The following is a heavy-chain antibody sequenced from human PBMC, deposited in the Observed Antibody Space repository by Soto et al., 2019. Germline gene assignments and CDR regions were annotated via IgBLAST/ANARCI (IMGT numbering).Heavy chain of an antibody. Sequence: QVHLVQSGAEVKKPGASVKVSCKGSGYAFTTYGITWVRQAPGQGLEWMGWISAHNGNTNYAQKLQGRVTVTRDTYPSTAYMELRSLASVVTVVYYCARGRYGEYWGQGALVTVSS. V-gene: IGHV1-18*01. D-gene: IGHD3-10*01. J-gene: IGHJ4*02. CDR2: ISAHNGNT. CDR1: GYAFTTYG. CDR3: ARGRYGEY.